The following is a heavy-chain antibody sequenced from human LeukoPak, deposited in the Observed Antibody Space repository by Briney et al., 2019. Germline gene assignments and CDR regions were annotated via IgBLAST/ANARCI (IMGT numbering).Heavy chain of an antibody. V-gene: IGHV4-4*07. J-gene: IGHJ5*02. CDR3: ARDQGRVGVSVSLDL. CDR2: MFIRGSA. Sequence: SETLSLTCTVSGGSISSHYWNWIRQPAGKGLEWIGRMFIRGSANYSPSLKSRVSMSLDKSRSQFSLNLSSVTAADTAVYYCARDQGRVGVSVSLDLWGPGTLVTVSS. CDR1: GGSISSHY. D-gene: IGHD3-3*01.